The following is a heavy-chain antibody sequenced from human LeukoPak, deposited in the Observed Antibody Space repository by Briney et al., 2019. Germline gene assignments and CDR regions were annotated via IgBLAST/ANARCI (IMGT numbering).Heavy chain of an antibody. CDR2: INPNSGGT. CDR1: GYTFTGYY. CDR3: ARDFSGYYYGMDV. Sequence: GASVKVSCKASGYTFTGYYMHWVRQATGQGLEWMGWINPNSGGTNYAQKFQGRVTMTRDTSISTAYMELSRLRSDDTAVYYCARDFSGYYYGMDVWGQGTTVTVSS. J-gene: IGHJ6*02. V-gene: IGHV1-2*02. D-gene: IGHD3-10*01.